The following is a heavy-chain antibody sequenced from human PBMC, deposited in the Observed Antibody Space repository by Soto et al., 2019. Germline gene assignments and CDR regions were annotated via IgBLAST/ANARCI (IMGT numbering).Heavy chain of an antibody. D-gene: IGHD2-15*01. CDR2: ISSSSNYI. Sequence: VRQAPGKGLEWVSSISSSSNYIYYADSVKGRFTISRDNAKNSLYLQMNSLRAEGTAVYFCARDTKYCNGASCLLPFDYWGQGTLVTVSS. J-gene: IGHJ4*02. V-gene: IGHV3-21*01. CDR3: ARDTKYCNGASCLLPFDY.